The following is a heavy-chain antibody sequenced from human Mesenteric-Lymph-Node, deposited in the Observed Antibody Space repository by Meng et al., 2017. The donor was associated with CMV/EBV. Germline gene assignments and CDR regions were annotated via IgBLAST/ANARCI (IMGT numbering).Heavy chain of an antibody. Sequence: SCAASGFTVSSNYMSWVRQAPGKGLEWISYISDSGATVHYVDSVRGRFTISRDNAMNSLYLQMNSLRAEDTAVYYCARDVHKYSSGGSFDYWGQGTLVTVSS. V-gene: IGHV3-11*04. D-gene: IGHD4-11*01. CDR1: GFTVSSNY. CDR3: ARDVHKYSSGGSFDY. J-gene: IGHJ4*02. CDR2: ISDSGATV.